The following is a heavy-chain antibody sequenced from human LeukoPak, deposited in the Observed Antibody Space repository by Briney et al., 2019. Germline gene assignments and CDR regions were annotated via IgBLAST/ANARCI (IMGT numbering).Heavy chain of an antibody. J-gene: IGHJ6*02. CDR2: MNPNSDNT. CDR3: ARGPRLDYAQLAYYYYGMDV. CDR1: GYTFTSYD. D-gene: IGHD4-17*01. V-gene: IGHV1-8*01. Sequence: ASVKVSCKASGYTFTSYDINWVRQATGQGLEWMGWMNPNSDNTGYAQKFQGRVTMTRNTSINTAYMELSSLRSEDTAVYYRARGPRLDYAQLAYYYYGMDVWGQGTTVTVSS.